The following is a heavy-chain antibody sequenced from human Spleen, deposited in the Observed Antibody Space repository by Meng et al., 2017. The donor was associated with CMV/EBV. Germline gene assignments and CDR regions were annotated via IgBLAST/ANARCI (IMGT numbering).Heavy chain of an antibody. Sequence: ASVKVSCKASGYTFTGYYMHWVRQAPGQGLEWMGWINPNNGGTNYAQKFQARVTMTRDTSINTTYMELSRLKSDDTAVYYCARVPSVAAADPWGQGTLVTVSS. CDR2: INPNNGGT. CDR1: GYTFTGYY. CDR3: ARVPSVAAADP. V-gene: IGHV1-2*02. D-gene: IGHD6-13*01. J-gene: IGHJ5*02.